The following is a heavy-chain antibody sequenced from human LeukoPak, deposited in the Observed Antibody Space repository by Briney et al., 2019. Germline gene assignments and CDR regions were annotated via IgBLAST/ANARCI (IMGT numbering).Heavy chain of an antibody. CDR1: GYTFSNFY. CDR2: LNPSGGST. V-gene: IGHV1-46*01. J-gene: IGHJ4*02. D-gene: IGHD3-22*01. Sequence: GASVTVSCTASGYTFSNFYMNWVRQAPRQGLEWMGILNPSGGSTRYAQKFQGRVTMTRDTSTSTVYMELSSLRSEDTAVYYCARGSSSGAYYFDYWGQGALVTVSS. CDR3: ARGSSSGAYYFDY.